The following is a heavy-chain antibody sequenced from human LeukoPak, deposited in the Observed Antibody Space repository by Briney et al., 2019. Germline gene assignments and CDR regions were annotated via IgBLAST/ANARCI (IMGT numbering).Heavy chain of an antibody. CDR2: IIPIFGTA. CDR3: ARSPITPPDY. Sequence: GSSVKVSCKASGGTFSSYAISWVRQAPGQGLEWMGGIIPIFGTANYAQKLQGRVTMTTDTSTSTAYMELRSLRSDDTAVYYCARSPITPPDYWGQGTLVTVSS. D-gene: IGHD1-14*01. V-gene: IGHV1-69*05. CDR1: GGTFSSYA. J-gene: IGHJ4*02.